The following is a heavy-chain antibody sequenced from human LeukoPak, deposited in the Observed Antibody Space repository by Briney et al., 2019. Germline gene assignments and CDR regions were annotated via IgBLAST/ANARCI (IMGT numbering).Heavy chain of an antibody. V-gene: IGHV4-4*07. CDR1: GGSISSYY. Sequence: PSETLSLTCTVSGGSISSYYWSWIRQPAGKGLEWIGRIYTSGSTNYNPSLKSRVTISVDTTQNQFSLNLRSVTATDTAVYYCARHPSTAAKLLFDYWGQGTLVTVSS. CDR3: ARHPSTAAKLLFDY. D-gene: IGHD4-23*01. J-gene: IGHJ4*02. CDR2: IYTSGST.